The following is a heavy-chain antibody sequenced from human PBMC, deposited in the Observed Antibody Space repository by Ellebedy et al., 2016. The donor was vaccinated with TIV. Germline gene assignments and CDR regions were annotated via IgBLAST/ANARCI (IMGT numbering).Heavy chain of an antibody. J-gene: IGHJ4*02. CDR3: VRDKMEGPTLFDD. Sequence: GESLKISXAASGFTFSYYWMSWVRQAPGKGLEWVANIKQDESEKYYVGSVKGRFTISRGNAKNSLYLQMNSLRVEDTAVYYCVRDKMEGPTLFDDWGQGTLVTVSS. CDR1: GFTFSYYW. CDR2: IKQDESEK. D-gene: IGHD2-8*01. V-gene: IGHV3-7*01.